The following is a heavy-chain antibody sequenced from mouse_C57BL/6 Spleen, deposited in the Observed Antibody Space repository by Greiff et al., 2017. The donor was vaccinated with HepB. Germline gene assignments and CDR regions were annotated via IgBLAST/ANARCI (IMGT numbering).Heavy chain of an antibody. V-gene: IGHV1-76*01. J-gene: IGHJ2*01. CDR2: IYPGSGNT. CDR3: AREPLTGNYFDY. D-gene: IGHD4-1*01. CDR1: GYTFTDYY. Sequence: QVQLQQSGAELVRPGASVKLSCKASGYTFTDYYIHWVKQRPGQGLEWIARIYPGSGNTYYNEKFKGKATLTAEKSSSTAYMQLSSLTSEDSAVYFCAREPLTGNYFDYWGQGTTLTVSS.